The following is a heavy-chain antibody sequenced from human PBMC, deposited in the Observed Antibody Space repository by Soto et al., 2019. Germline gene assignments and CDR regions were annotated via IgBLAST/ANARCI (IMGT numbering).Heavy chain of an antibody. CDR3: ARERAVVITTMGREDYYYYGMDV. D-gene: IGHD3-22*01. V-gene: IGHV1-8*01. Sequence: QVQLVQSGAEVKKPGASVKVSCKASGYTFTSYDINWVRQATGQGLEWMGWMNPNSGNIGYAQKFQGRVTMTRNTPISTAYMELSSLRSEDTAVYYCARERAVVITTMGREDYYYYGMDVWGQGTTVTVSS. J-gene: IGHJ6*02. CDR1: GYTFTSYD. CDR2: MNPNSGNI.